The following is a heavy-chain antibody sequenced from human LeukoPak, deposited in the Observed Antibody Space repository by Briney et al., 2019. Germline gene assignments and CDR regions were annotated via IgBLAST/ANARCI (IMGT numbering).Heavy chain of an antibody. CDR3: ARDPKRGYSYGWGAFDI. J-gene: IGHJ3*02. D-gene: IGHD5-18*01. CDR1: GFTFSSNA. V-gene: IGHV3-30-3*01. CDR2: VSYDGINK. Sequence: GGSLRLSCAASGFTFSSNAMHWVRQAPGKGLEWVAIVSYDGINKDYADSVKGRFTISRDNSKNMLYLQMNSLRAEDTAMYYCARDPKRGYSYGWGAFDIWGQGTMVSVSS.